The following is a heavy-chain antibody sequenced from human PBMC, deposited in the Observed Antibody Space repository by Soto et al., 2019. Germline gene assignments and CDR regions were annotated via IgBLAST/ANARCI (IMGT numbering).Heavy chain of an antibody. J-gene: IGHJ4*02. V-gene: IGHV1-46*03. CDR2: INPSGGRT. CDR1: GNIFTSQY. Sequence: QVQLVQSGAEVKKPGASVKVSCKVSGNIFTSQYMHWVRQAPGQGLEWMAMINPSGGRTSYAQMFKGRVTMTRDTSTSTVHMELSRLRSEDTAVYYCFRDVGDWGQGTLVTVSS. CDR3: FRDVGD. D-gene: IGHD3-3*01.